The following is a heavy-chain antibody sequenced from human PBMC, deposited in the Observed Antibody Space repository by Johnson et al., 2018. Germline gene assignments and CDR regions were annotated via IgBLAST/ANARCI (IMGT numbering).Heavy chain of an antibody. Sequence: VQLVQSGGGLVQPGGSLRLSCAASGFTYSSYAMSWVRQAPEKGLAWVSAISGSGGRTYYADSVKGRFTISGDNSKNTLYLQMNRRGAEDTAVYYCAKGVVLMGDQDAFDIWGQGTMVTVSS. CDR3: AKGVVLMGDQDAFDI. V-gene: IGHV3-23*04. CDR2: ISGSGGRT. J-gene: IGHJ3*02. D-gene: IGHD3-16*01. CDR1: GFTYSSYA.